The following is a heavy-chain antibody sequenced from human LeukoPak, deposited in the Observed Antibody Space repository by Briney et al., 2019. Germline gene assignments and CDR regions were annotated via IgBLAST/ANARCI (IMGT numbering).Heavy chain of an antibody. Sequence: KSSETLSLTCTVSGGSISSGSYYWSWIRQPAGKGLEWIGRIYTSGSTNYNPSLKSRVTISVDTSKNQFSLKLSSVTAADTAVYYCARDAVVIDAFVIWGQGTMVTVSS. CDR2: IYTSGST. V-gene: IGHV4-61*02. CDR3: ARDAVVIDAFVI. CDR1: GGSISSGSYY. J-gene: IGHJ3*02. D-gene: IGHD3-22*01.